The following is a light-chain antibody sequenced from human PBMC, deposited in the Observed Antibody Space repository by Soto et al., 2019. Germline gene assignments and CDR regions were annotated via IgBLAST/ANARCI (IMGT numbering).Light chain of an antibody. Sequence: EIVMTQSPATLSVSPGERATLSCRASQSVRSNLTWYQQKPGQAPRLLIYGGSTRATGIPARFSGSGSGTEFTLTISSLQSEDFAAYYCQQYNNWTTFGQGTRLEIK. CDR1: QSVRSN. V-gene: IGKV3D-15*01. CDR3: QQYNNWTT. CDR2: GGS. J-gene: IGKJ5*01.